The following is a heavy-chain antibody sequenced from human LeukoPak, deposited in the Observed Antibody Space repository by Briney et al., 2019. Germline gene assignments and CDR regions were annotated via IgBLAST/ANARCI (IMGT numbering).Heavy chain of an antibody. CDR1: DGSFSGYH. J-gene: IGHJ6*03. CDR3: ARGRHDITMIVVVMTSVSYYLDV. Sequence: SETLSLTCAVYDGSFSGYHWTWIRQSPGKGLEWIGDINPSGSTYYNPSLKSRLTISVDTSKNRFSLKLRSVTAADTAVYYCARGRHDITMIVVVMTSVSYYLDVWGKGTTVTVS. V-gene: IGHV4-34*01. CDR2: INPSGST. D-gene: IGHD3-22*01.